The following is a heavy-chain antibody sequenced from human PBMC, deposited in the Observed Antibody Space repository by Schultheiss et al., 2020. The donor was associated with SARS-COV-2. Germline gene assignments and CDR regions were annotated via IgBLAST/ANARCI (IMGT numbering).Heavy chain of an antibody. V-gene: IGHV4-34*01. CDR2: INHSGST. Sequence: GSLRLSCAVYGGSFSGYYWSWIRQPPGKGLEWIGEINHSGSTNYNPSLKSRVTISVDTSKNQFSLKLSSVTAADTAVYYCARKRQGYMDVWGKGTTVTVSS. CDR1: GGSFSGYY. CDR3: ARKRQGYMDV. J-gene: IGHJ6*03.